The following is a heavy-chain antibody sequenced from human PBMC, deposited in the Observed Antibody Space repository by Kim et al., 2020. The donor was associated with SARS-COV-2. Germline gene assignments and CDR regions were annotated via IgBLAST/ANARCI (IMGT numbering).Heavy chain of an antibody. J-gene: IGHJ6*02. CDR2: IIPIFGTA. Sequence: SVKVSCKASGGTFSSYAISWVRQAPGQGLEWMGGIIPIFGTANYAQKFQGRVTITADKSTSTAYMELSSLRSEDTAVYYCARVWGWVRGASPDYGMDVWGQGTTVTVSS. V-gene: IGHV1-69*06. CDR1: GGTFSSYA. D-gene: IGHD3-10*01. CDR3: ARVWGWVRGASPDYGMDV.